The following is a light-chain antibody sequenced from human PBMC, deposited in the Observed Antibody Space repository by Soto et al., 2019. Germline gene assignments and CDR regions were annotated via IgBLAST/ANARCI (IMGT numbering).Light chain of an antibody. V-gene: IGLV2-14*01. CDR2: EVS. CDR3: LSYTTSSSYV. J-gene: IGLJ1*01. CDR1: SSDVGYYNY. Sequence: QSALTQPVSVSGSPGQSITVSCTGTSSDVGYYNYVSWYQQHPGKAPKLMIYEVSNRPSGVSNRFSGSKSGNTASLTISGLQAEDEADYYCLSYTTSSSYVFGTGTKLTVL.